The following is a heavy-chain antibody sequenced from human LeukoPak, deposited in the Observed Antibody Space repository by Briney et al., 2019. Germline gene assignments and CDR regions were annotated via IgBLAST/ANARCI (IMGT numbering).Heavy chain of an antibody. J-gene: IGHJ4*02. CDR1: GYTFTGFY. CDR2: INPNSGGT. Sequence: ASVKVSCKASGYTFTGFYMHWVRQAPGQGLEWMVWINPNSGGTNYAQKFQGRVTMTRDTSISTAYMELSRLRSDDTAVYYCARDLQSSSGYYYVVGYWGQGTLVTVSS. D-gene: IGHD3-22*01. CDR3: ARDLQSSSGYYYVVGY. V-gene: IGHV1-2*02.